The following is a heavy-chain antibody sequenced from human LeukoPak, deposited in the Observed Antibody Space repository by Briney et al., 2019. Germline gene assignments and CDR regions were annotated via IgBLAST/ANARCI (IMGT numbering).Heavy chain of an antibody. CDR1: GGSFSGYY. Sequence: SETLSLTCAVYGGSFSGYYWSWIRQPPGKGLEWIGEINHSGSTNYNPSLKSRVTISVDTSKNQFSLKLSSVTAADTAVYYCARHPDWGTIFGFTEYFQHWGQGTLVTVSS. V-gene: IGHV4-34*01. CDR3: ARHPDWGTIFGFTEYFQH. CDR2: INHSGST. J-gene: IGHJ1*01. D-gene: IGHD3-3*01.